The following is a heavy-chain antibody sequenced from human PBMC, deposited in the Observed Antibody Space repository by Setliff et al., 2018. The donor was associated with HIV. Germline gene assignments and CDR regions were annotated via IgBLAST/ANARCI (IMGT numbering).Heavy chain of an antibody. D-gene: IGHD6-13*01. V-gene: IGHV4-4*02. J-gene: IGHJ1*01. CDR1: GGPISSRNW. CDR2: IYPSGIT. Sequence: SETLSLTCAVSGGPISSRNWWCWARQTPGKGLEWIGDIYPSGITNYNPSLKSRLTLSLDKSKNQFSLNLSSVTAADTAIYYCARDHCDDSSCSRGFFRHWGQGTLVTVS. CDR3: ARDHCDDSSCSRGFFRH.